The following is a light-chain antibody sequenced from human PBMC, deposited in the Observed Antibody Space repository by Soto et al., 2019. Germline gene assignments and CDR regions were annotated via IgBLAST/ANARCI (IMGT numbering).Light chain of an antibody. CDR3: QQYDNNWT. CDR2: RAS. V-gene: IGKV1-5*03. Sequence: DIQMTQSPSTLSASAGDRVTITFRASQSISDYLGWYQKKPETATRLLIYRASTLQGGVPSRFSGSGSGTEFTLTISSLQPDDCATYYCQQYDNNWTFGQGTKVDI. CDR1: QSISDY. J-gene: IGKJ1*01.